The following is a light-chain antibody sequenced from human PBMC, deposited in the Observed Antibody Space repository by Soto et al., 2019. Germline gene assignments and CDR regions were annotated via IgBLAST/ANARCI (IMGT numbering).Light chain of an antibody. CDR1: SSDVGGYEY. CDR3: SSYTSSSTSVFV. V-gene: IGLV2-14*01. J-gene: IGLJ1*01. Sequence: QSVLTQPASVSGSPGQSITISCTGTSSDVGGYEYVSWYQQHPGKVPKLIIYDVSNRPSGVSNRFSGSKSGNTASLTISGLQAEDEGDYYCSSYTSSSTSVFVFGTGTKLTVL. CDR2: DVS.